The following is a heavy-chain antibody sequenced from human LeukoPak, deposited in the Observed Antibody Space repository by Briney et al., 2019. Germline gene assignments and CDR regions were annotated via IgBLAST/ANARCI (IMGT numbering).Heavy chain of an antibody. CDR2: MYDSGST. D-gene: IGHD1-26*01. CDR3: ARHGGSYTFDF. J-gene: IGHJ4*02. Sequence: SETLSLTCTVSGGSISGYYWSWIRQPPGKGLELIGYMYDSGSTNYNPSLKSRVTISVDTSKNQFSLRLSSVTAADTAVYYCARHGGSYTFDFWGQGVLVTVSS. CDR1: GGSISGYY. V-gene: IGHV4-59*01.